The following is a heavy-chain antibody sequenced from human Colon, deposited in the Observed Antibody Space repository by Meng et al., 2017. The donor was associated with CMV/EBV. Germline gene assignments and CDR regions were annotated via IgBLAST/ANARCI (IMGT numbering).Heavy chain of an antibody. CDR1: GGFSSGYY. J-gene: IGHJ4*02. CDR3: ARGRSQSYDSSGYYTFPFDY. Sequence: SETLSPTCAVDGGFSSGYYGSWIRQPPGKGREWIGEINHSGSTNYNPSLKSRVTISVDTSKNQFSLTLSSVTAADTAVYYCARGRSQSYDSSGYYTFPFDYWGQGTLVTVSS. CDR2: INHSGST. D-gene: IGHD3-22*01. V-gene: IGHV4-34*01.